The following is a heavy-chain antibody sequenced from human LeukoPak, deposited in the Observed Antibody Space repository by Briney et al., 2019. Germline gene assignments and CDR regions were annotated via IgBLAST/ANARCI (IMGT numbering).Heavy chain of an antibody. J-gene: IGHJ5*02. Sequence: PGGSLRLSCAASGFTFSSYAMHWVRQAPGKGLEWVAVISYDGSNKYYADSVKGRFTISRDNSKNTLYLQMNSLRAEDTAVYYCAKVHSGVVRGFLGWFDPWGQGTLVTVSS. CDR1: GFTFSSYA. D-gene: IGHD3-10*01. CDR3: AKVHSGVVRGFLGWFDP. CDR2: ISYDGSNK. V-gene: IGHV3-30*04.